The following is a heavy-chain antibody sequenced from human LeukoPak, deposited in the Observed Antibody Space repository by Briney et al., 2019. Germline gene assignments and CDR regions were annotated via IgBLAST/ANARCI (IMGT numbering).Heavy chain of an antibody. Sequence: PSETLSLTCAVSGGSISSGGYSWSWIRQPPGKGLEWIGYIYHSGSTYYNPSLKSRATISVDRSKNQFSLKLSSVTAADTAVYYCARGRYGDYAYWGQGTLVTVSS. CDR2: IYHSGST. CDR1: GGSISSGGYS. J-gene: IGHJ4*02. V-gene: IGHV4-30-2*01. D-gene: IGHD4-17*01. CDR3: ARGRYGDYAY.